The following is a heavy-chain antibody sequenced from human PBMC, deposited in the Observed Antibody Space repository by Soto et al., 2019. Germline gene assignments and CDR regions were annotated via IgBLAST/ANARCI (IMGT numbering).Heavy chain of an antibody. CDR2: ISGSGGST. V-gene: IGHV3-23*01. CDR1: GFTFSSYA. Sequence: EVPLLESGGGLVQPGGSLRLSCAASGFTFSSYAMSWVRRAPGKGLEWVSAISGSGGSTYYADSVKGRFTISRDNSKNTLYLQMNSLRAEDTAVYYCAKDTSSGWIFDYWGQGTLVTVSS. D-gene: IGHD6-19*01. CDR3: AKDTSSGWIFDY. J-gene: IGHJ4*02.